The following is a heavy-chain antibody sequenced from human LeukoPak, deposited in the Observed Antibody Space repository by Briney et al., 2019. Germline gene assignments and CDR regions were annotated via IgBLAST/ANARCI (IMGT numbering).Heavy chain of an antibody. CDR3: ARDSVDESSGYYPSGAFDL. CDR1: SGSITRHY. CDR2: IHYGGST. D-gene: IGHD3-22*01. V-gene: IGHV4-59*11. Sequence: SETLSLTCTVSSGSITRHYWTWIRQPPGKGLEWIGYIHYGGSTNYNPSLKSRVTISVDTSKKQFSLNVSSVTPADTALYYCARDSVDESSGYYPSGAFDLWGQGTLVTVSS. J-gene: IGHJ3*01.